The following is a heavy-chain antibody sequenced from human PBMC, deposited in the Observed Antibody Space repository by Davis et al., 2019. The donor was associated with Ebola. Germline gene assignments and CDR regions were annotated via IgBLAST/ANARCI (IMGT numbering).Heavy chain of an antibody. J-gene: IGHJ4*02. V-gene: IGHV4-34*01. CDR1: GGSFSGYY. CDR3: ARVQAYGDED. CDR2: INHSGST. D-gene: IGHD4-17*01. Sequence: SETLSLTCAVYGGSFSGYYWSWIRQPPGKGLEWIGEINHSGSTNYNPSLKSRVTISVDTSKNQFSLKLSSVTAADTAVYYCARVQAYGDEDWGQGTLVTVSS.